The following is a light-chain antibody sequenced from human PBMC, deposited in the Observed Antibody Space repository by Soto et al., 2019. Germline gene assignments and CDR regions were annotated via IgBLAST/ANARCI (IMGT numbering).Light chain of an antibody. CDR3: QQYNEWPET. J-gene: IGKJ1*01. V-gene: IGKV1-12*01. CDR1: QGISTW. CDR2: GAS. Sequence: EIQMTQSPSSVSASVGDRVTITCRASQGISTWLAWYQQKAGKAPNLLIYGASNLHSGVPSRFSGSGSGTEFTLIISSLQSEDFAVYYCQQYNEWPETFAHGTKVDIK.